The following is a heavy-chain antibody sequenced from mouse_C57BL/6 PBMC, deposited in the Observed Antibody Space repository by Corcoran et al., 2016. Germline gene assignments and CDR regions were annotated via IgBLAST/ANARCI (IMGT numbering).Heavy chain of an antibody. Sequence: QIQLVQSGPELKKPGETVKISCKASGYTFTTYGMSWVKQAPGKGLKWMGWINTYSGVPTYADDFKGRFAFSLETSASTAYLQINNLKNEDTATYFCARVGYYGSRYFDYWGQGTTLTVSS. CDR2: INTYSGVP. CDR1: GYTFTTYG. J-gene: IGHJ2*01. V-gene: IGHV9-3*01. D-gene: IGHD1-1*01. CDR3: ARVGYYGSRYFDY.